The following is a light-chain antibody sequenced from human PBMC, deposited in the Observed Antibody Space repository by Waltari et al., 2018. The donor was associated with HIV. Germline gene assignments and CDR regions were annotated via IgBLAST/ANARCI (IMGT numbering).Light chain of an antibody. CDR2: EDS. CDR3: QVWDSSGDHFWV. Sequence: SYVLTQPPSVSVAPGQTARITCGGNNIGRKSVHWYQQKPGQAPVLVVYEDSDRPSGIPEGFSGSNSGNTATLTISRVEVGDEADYYCQVWDSSGDHFWVFGRGTMLTVL. J-gene: IGLJ3*02. CDR1: NIGRKS. V-gene: IGLV3-21*02.